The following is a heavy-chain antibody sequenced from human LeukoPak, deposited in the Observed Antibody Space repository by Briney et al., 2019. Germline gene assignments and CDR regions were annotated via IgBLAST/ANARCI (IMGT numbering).Heavy chain of an antibody. D-gene: IGHD5-18*01. CDR3: TTVAWMQLWSIDS. V-gene: IGHV3-15*01. CDR2: IRSKSDGGTT. CDR1: GFTFSNAW. J-gene: IGHJ4*02. Sequence: GGSLRLSCAASGFTFSNAWMSWVRQAPGKGLEWVGRIRSKSDGGTTDYAAPVKGRFTISRDDSQNTLYLQMNSLKTEDTAVYFCTTVAWMQLWSIDSWGQGTLVTVSS.